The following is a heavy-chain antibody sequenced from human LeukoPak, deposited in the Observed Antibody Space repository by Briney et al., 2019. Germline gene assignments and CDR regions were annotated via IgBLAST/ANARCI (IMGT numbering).Heavy chain of an antibody. Sequence: RPSETLSLTCTVSGASISSGGYYWSWIRQHPGKGLEWIGYIYYSGSTYYNPSLKSRVIISVDTSKNQFSLKLSSVTAADTAVYYCAKTYDFLPAIDSWGQGTLVTVPS. CDR2: IYYSGST. J-gene: IGHJ4*02. D-gene: IGHD3-9*01. CDR3: AKTYDFLPAIDS. CDR1: GASISSGGYY. V-gene: IGHV4-31*03.